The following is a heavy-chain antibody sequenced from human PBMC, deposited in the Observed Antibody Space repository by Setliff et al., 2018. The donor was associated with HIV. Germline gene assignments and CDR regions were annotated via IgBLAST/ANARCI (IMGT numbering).Heavy chain of an antibody. D-gene: IGHD5-12*01. Sequence: SETLSLTCTVSGGSISSHYWSWVRQTPGKGLEWIGYIYYTGSTSYNPSFRSRVTISVDTSKNQFSLMLSSVTAADTAVYYCARQGDGYNLYHVYYFDYWGQGTLVTVSS. CDR1: GGSISSHY. CDR2: IYYTGST. CDR3: ARQGDGYNLYHVYYFDY. V-gene: IGHV4-59*08. J-gene: IGHJ4*02.